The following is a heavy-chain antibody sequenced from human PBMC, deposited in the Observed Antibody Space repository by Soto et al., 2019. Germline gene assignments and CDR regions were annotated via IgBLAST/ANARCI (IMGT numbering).Heavy chain of an antibody. CDR3: AKDMVRGVADY. V-gene: IGHV3-23*01. D-gene: IGHD3-10*01. CDR2: ISGSGGST. J-gene: IGHJ4*02. CDR1: VFTFSTYA. Sequence: EVQLLESGGGLVQPGGSLRLSCAASVFTFSTYAMNWVRQAPGKGLEWVSTISGSGGSTYYADSVKGRFTISRDNSKNTLYLQMNSLRADDTAVYYCAKDMVRGVADYWGQGTLVTVSS.